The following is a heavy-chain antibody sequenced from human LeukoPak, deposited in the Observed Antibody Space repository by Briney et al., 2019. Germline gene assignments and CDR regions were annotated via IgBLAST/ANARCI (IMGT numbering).Heavy chain of an antibody. J-gene: IGHJ4*02. CDR3: AKGSMVRGVIGYFDY. CDR1: GFTVSSNY. V-gene: IGHV3-43*01. CDR2: ISWDGGST. D-gene: IGHD3-10*01. Sequence: GGSLRLYCAASGFTVSSNYMSWVRQAPGKGLEWVSLISWDGGSTYYADSVKGRFTISRDNSKNSLYLQMNSLRTEDTALYYCAKGSMVRGVIGYFDYWGQGTLVTVSS.